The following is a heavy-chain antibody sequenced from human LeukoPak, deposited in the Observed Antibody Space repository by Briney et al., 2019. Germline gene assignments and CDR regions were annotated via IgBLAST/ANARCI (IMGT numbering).Heavy chain of an antibody. V-gene: IGHV3-23*01. CDR2: ISGSGGST. D-gene: IGHD3-10*01. J-gene: IGHJ4*02. CDR3: AKVMVRGVINNPLDY. CDR1: GFTFSSYA. Sequence: GGSPRLSCAASGFTFSSYAMSWVRQAPGKWREWVSAISGSGGSTYYADSVKGRFTISRDNSKNTLYLQMNSLRTEDTAVYYCAKVMVRGVINNPLDYWGQGTLVTVSS.